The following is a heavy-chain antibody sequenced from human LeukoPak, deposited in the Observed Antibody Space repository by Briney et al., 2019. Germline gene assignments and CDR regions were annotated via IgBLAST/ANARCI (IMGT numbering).Heavy chain of an antibody. CDR3: ARKGDSSGYYYYYYMDV. CDR2: ISSSSSYI. J-gene: IGHJ6*03. CDR1: GFTFSNYS. Sequence: GGSLRLSCAASGFTFSNYSMNWVRQAPGKGLEWVSSISSSSSYIYYADSVKGRFTISRDNAKNSLYLQMNSLRAEDTAVYYCARKGDSSGYYYYYYMDVWGKGTTVTVSS. V-gene: IGHV3-21*01. D-gene: IGHD3-22*01.